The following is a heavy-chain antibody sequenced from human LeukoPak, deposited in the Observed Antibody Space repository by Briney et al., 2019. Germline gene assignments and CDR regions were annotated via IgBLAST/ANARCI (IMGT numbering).Heavy chain of an antibody. CDR2: IYRSGST. V-gene: IGHV4-38-2*01. D-gene: IGHD3-16*01. CDR3: ARAGGINYYMDV. CDR1: GYSISSGYY. Sequence: SETLSLTCAVSGYSISSGYYWGWIRQPPGKGLEWIGTIYRSGSTYYNPSLKSRVTISVDTSKNHFSLKLSSVTAADTAVYYCARAGGINYYMDVWGKGTTVTVSS. J-gene: IGHJ6*03.